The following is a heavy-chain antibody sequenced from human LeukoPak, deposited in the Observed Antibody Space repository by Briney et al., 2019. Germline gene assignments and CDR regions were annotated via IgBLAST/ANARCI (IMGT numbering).Heavy chain of an antibody. CDR3: AKFGGTSYSNYFDY. Sequence: ASVKVSCKASGYSFTSYHMHWVRQAPGQGLEWMGIINPSGGSTTYAQKFQGRVTMTRDMLTSTVYMELSSLRSEDTAVYYCAKFGGTSYSNYFDYWGRGTLVTVSS. CDR1: GYSFTSYH. V-gene: IGHV1-46*01. D-gene: IGHD2-15*01. J-gene: IGHJ4*02. CDR2: INPSGGST.